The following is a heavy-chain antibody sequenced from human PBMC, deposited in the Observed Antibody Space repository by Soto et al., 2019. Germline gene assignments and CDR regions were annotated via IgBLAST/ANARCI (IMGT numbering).Heavy chain of an antibody. CDR3: VRQQYGDYTSGLDN. J-gene: IGHJ4*02. CDR2: FDPHHSYS. V-gene: IGHV5-10-1*01. Sequence: EVQLVQSGAEVKKPGESLRISCKGSGYSFTNYWISWVRQMPGKGLEWMGYFDPHHSYSHYSPSFQGHVTVSADNSISTAYRQWSSLKASEAAMYYCVRQQYGDYTSGLDNWGRGPLVTVSS. D-gene: IGHD4-17*01. CDR1: GYSFTNYW.